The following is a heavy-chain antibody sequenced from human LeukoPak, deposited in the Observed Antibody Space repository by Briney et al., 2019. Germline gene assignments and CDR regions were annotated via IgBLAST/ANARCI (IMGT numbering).Heavy chain of an antibody. V-gene: IGHV3-48*04. D-gene: IGHD1-26*01. Sequence: PGGSLRLSCAASGFPFSTYSMNWVRQAPGKGLEWVSFITSSGNSMSYADSVKGRFTISRDNAKNSLYLQMNSLRAEDTAVYYCARDIGGSYTAIDYWGQGTLVTVSS. CDR3: ARDIGGSYTAIDY. J-gene: IGHJ4*02. CDR1: GFPFSTYS. CDR2: ITSSGNSM.